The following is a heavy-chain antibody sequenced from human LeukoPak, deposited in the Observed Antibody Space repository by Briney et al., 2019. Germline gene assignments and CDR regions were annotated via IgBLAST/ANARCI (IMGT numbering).Heavy chain of an antibody. V-gene: IGHV3-33*01. D-gene: IGHD3-22*01. J-gene: IGHJ4*02. CDR3: ARDSSGYFDY. Sequence: GGSQRLSCAGSGFTFSSYGMHGVRQAPGKGLEWVAVIWYDGSNKYYADSVKGRFTISRDNSKNTLYLQMNSLRAEDTAVYYCARDSSGYFDYWGQGTLVTVSS. CDR1: GFTFSSYG. CDR2: IWYDGSNK.